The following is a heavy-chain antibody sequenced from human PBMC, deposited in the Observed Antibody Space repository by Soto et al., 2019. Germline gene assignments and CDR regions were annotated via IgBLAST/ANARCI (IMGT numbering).Heavy chain of an antibody. CDR2: IWYDGSNK. Sequence: GGSLRLSCAASGFTFSSYGMHWVRQAPGKGLEWVAVIWYDGSNKYYADSVKGRFTISRDNSKNTLYLQMNSLRAEDTAVYYCARVFSPIAAAGKEPYYFDYWGQGTLVTVSS. CDR1: GFTFSSYG. D-gene: IGHD6-13*01. V-gene: IGHV3-33*01. CDR3: ARVFSPIAAAGKEPYYFDY. J-gene: IGHJ4*02.